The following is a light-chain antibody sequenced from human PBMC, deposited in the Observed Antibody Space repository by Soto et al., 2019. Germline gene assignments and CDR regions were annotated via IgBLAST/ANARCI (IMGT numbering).Light chain of an antibody. V-gene: IGLV2-8*01. Sequence: QSALTQPPSASGSPGQSVTISCTGTSSDVGASNYVSWYQQHPGKAPKLMIYEVNKRPSGVPDHFSGSKSGNTASLTVSGLQAEDEADYYCSSYAGSNRLVFGGGTKLTVL. J-gene: IGLJ3*02. CDR1: SSDVGASNY. CDR2: EVN. CDR3: SSYAGSNRLV.